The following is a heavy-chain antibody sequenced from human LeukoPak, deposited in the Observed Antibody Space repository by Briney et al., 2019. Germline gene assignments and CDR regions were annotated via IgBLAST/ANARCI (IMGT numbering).Heavy chain of an antibody. Sequence: PGGSLRLSCAASGFTFSSFWMGWVRQAPGKGLEWVASINFDASAGHHVDSVNGRFTISRDNAKNSLYLQMSYLRAEDTAVYYCILDVWDIVVVPAARRTDFDYWGQGTLVTVSS. CDR1: GFTFSSFW. V-gene: IGHV3-7*01. CDR3: ILDVWDIVVVPAARRTDFDY. CDR2: INFDASAG. D-gene: IGHD2-2*01. J-gene: IGHJ4*02.